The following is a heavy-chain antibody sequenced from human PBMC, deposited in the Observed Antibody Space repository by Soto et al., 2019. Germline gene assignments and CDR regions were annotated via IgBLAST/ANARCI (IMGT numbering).Heavy chain of an antibody. J-gene: IGHJ4*02. CDR2: ISGSGGST. V-gene: IGHV3-23*01. D-gene: IGHD4-17*01. Sequence: EVQLLESGGGLVQPGEFLRLSCAVSGFTFSNYAMSWVRQVPGKGLEWVSTISGSGGSTYYADSVKGRFTISRDNSKNTLYLQMNGLRAEDMAVYYCVKQQMRYIRSFDYWGQGTLVTVSS. CDR3: VKQQMRYIRSFDY. CDR1: GFTFSNYA.